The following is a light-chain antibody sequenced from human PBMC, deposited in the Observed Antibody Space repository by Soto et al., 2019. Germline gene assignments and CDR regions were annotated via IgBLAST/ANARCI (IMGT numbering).Light chain of an antibody. CDR3: QQSYSTPPT. V-gene: IGKV1-39*01. CDR1: QSISNY. CDR2: AAS. Sequence: DIQMTQSPSSLSASVGNRVTITCRASQSISNYLNWYQQKPGKAPKVLIYAASSLQSGVPSRFSGSASGTDFTLSISSLQPEDFATYYCQQSYSTPPTFGQGTKVEIK. J-gene: IGKJ1*01.